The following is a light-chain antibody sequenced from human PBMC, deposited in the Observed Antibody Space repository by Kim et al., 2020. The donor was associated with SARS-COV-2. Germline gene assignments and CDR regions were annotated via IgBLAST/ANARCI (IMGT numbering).Light chain of an antibody. CDR1: SLRSYY. V-gene: IGLV3-19*01. CDR3: NSRDSSGNHVV. Sequence: SSELTQDPAVSVALGQTVRITCQGDSLRSYYASWYQQKPGQAPVLVIYGKNNRPSGIPDRFSGSSSGNTASLTITGAQAEDEADYYCNSRDSSGNHVVFGGGTRLTF. CDR2: GKN. J-gene: IGLJ2*01.